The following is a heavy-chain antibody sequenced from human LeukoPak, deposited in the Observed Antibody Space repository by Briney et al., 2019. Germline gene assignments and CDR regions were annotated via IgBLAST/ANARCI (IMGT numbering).Heavy chain of an antibody. J-gene: IGHJ4*02. CDR1: GFTFSTYA. V-gene: IGHV3-23*01. CDR2: ITGGGGTT. Sequence: GGSLRLSCAASGFTFSTYAMSWVRRTPGKGLEWVSAITGGGGTTYYADSVKGRFTISTDNSKNTLYLQMNSLRAEYTAVYYCAKDPPILRWSFDYWGQGTLVTVSS. CDR3: AKDPPILRWSFDY. D-gene: IGHD4-23*01.